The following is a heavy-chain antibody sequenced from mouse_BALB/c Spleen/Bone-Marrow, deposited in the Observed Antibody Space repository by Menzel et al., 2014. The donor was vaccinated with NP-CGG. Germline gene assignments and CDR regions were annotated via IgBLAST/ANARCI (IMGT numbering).Heavy chain of an antibody. CDR3: ARKGAMITHYYAMDY. V-gene: IGHV5-17*02. J-gene: IGHJ4*01. Sequence: EVQVVESGGGLVQPGGSRKLSCAASGFTFSSFGMHWVRQAPEKGLEWVAYISNGSSTIYYADTVKGRFTISRDNPKNTQFLQMTSLRSEDTAMYYCARKGAMITHYYAMDYWGQGTSVTVSS. D-gene: IGHD2-4*01. CDR2: ISNGSSTI. CDR1: GFTFSSFG.